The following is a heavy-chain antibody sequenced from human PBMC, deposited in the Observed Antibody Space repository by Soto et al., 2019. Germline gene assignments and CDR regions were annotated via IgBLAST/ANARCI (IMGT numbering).Heavy chain of an antibody. V-gene: IGHV4-30-2*01. CDR3: ARGVESWQTGPGWDY. Sequence: QLRLQESGSGVVSPSETLSLTCTVSGDSINSDLYSWNWIRQPPGKGLEWIGYIFQSGSTYYNPSLRSRVTISLDRSNNQFSLNLSSVTAADTAVYYCARGVESWQTGPGWDYWGQGSRITVSS. D-gene: IGHD7-27*01. CDR2: IFQSGST. J-gene: IGHJ4*02. CDR1: GDSINSDLYS.